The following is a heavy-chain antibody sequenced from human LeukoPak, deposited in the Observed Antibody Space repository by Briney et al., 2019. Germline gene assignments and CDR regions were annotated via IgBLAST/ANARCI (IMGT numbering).Heavy chain of an antibody. Sequence: SETLSLTCTVSSGSISGSDYYWCWLRQPPGKGLEWIGSINYSGNTYYDSSLKSRVTISVDTSKNHFSLRLSSVTAADTAVYYCARLVLSYGNAFDHWGQGTLVTVSS. J-gene: IGHJ4*02. CDR1: SGSISGSDYY. V-gene: IGHV4-39*02. CDR3: ARLVLSYGNAFDH. CDR2: INYSGNT. D-gene: IGHD3-16*01.